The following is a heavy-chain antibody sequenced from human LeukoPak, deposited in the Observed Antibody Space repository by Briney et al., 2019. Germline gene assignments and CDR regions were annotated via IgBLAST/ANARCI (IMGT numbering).Heavy chain of an antibody. J-gene: IGHJ4*02. CDR2: ISSSSYI. V-gene: IGHV3-21*01. CDR1: GFTFSSYS. CDR3: ASPDLYCTNGVCLIDY. Sequence: GGSLRLSCAASGFTFSSYSMNWVRQAPGKGLEWVSSISSSSYIYYADSVKGRFTTSRDNAKNSLYLQMNSLRAEDTAVYYCASPDLYCTNGVCLIDYWGQGTLVTVSS. D-gene: IGHD2-8*01.